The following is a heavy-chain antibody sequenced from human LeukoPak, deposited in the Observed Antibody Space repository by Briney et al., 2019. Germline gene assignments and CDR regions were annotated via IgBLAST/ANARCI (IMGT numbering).Heavy chain of an antibody. J-gene: IGHJ6*03. CDR3: ARETSQKGAHYMDV. CDR1: GGSISGYN. CDR2: IYNTGSA. D-gene: IGHD3-16*01. V-gene: IGHV4-59*01. Sequence: SETLSLTCTVSGGSISGYNWSWIRQPPGKGLEWIGYIYNTGSANYNPSLKSRVTLSLDTSESQISLKLSSVTAADTAMYYCARETSQKGAHYMDVWGKGTTVTISS.